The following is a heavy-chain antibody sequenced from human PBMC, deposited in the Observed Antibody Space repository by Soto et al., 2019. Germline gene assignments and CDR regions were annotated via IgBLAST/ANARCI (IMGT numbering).Heavy chain of an antibody. CDR1: GGTFRSYA. D-gene: IGHD4-17*01. CDR2: IIPSFGTA. J-gene: IGHJ6*02. Sequence: QVQLVQSGAEVKKPESSVKVSCKASGGTFRSYAISWVRQAPGQGLEWMGGIIPSFGTAKYAQKFQGRVTITADESTSTAYMELSSLRSGDTAVYYCARDWAPDDGDYGMDVWGQGTTVTVSS. CDR3: ARDWAPDDGDYGMDV. V-gene: IGHV1-69*01.